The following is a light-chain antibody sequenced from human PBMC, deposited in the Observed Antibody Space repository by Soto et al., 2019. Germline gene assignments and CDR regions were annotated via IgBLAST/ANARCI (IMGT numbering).Light chain of an antibody. J-gene: IGKJ4*01. Sequence: DIQMTQSPSSLSASVGDRVTITCQASLDISNYLNWYQQKPGKAPKLLIYDASNLETGVPSRFSGSGSGTDFTFTISSLQAEDIATYYCQQYDNLPPLTFGGGTKVEIK. CDR1: LDISNY. V-gene: IGKV1-33*01. CDR2: DAS. CDR3: QQYDNLPPLT.